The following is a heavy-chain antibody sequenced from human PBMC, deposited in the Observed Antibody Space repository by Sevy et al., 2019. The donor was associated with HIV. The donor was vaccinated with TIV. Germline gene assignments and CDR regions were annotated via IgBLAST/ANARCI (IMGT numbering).Heavy chain of an antibody. CDR3: TRERRGWNYYYYGMDV. Sequence: GGSLRLSCTASGFTFGDYAMSWFRQAPGKGLEWVGFIRSKAYGGTTEYAASVKGRFTISRDDSKSIAYLQMNSLKTEDTAVYYCTRERRGWNYYYYGMDVWGQGTMVTVSS. CDR1: GFTFGDYA. V-gene: IGHV3-49*03. CDR2: IRSKAYGGTT. J-gene: IGHJ6*02. D-gene: IGHD6-19*01.